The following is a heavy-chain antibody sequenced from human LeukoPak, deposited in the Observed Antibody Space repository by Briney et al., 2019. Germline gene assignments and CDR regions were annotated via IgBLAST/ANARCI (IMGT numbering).Heavy chain of an antibody. CDR2: VHYSGST. Sequence: PSETLSLTCSVSGGSMTSYFWSWIRQAPGKGLEHIGYVHYSGSTNYNPSLKSRLTISVDTSKRQFFLRLTSVTAADTAVYYCARGYSTGSKRFSMYYNMDVWGKGTTVTVS. CDR1: GGSMTSYF. D-gene: IGHD1-26*01. CDR3: ARGYSTGSKRFSMYYNMDV. V-gene: IGHV4-59*01. J-gene: IGHJ6*03.